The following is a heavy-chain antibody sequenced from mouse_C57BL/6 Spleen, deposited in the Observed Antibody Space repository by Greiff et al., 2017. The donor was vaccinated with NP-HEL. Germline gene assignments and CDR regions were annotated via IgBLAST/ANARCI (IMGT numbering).Heavy chain of an antibody. CDR3: ARDMGDYDKGYAMDY. Sequence: EVKLVESGGGLVKPGGSLKLSCAASGFTFSSYAMSWVRQTPEKRLEWVATISDGGSYTYYPDNVKGRFTISRDNAKNNLYLQMSHLKSEDTAMYYCARDMGDYDKGYAMDYWGQGTTLTVSS. CDR2: ISDGGSYT. CDR1: GFTFSSYA. J-gene: IGHJ2*01. V-gene: IGHV5-4*01. D-gene: IGHD2-4*01.